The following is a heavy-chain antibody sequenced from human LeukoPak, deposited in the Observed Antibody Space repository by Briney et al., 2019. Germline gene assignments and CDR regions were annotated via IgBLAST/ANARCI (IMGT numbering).Heavy chain of an antibody. CDR2: INPNSGGT. CDR1: GYTFTGYY. CDR3: AIETGDSLDFQH. V-gene: IGHV1-2*02. J-gene: IGHJ1*01. D-gene: IGHD2-21*02. Sequence: ASVKDSCKASGYTFTGYYMHWVRQAPGQGLEWMGWINPNSGGTNYAQKFQGRVTMTRNTFISTAYMALSRLRSDDTAVYYCAIETGDSLDFQHWGQGSLVTVSS.